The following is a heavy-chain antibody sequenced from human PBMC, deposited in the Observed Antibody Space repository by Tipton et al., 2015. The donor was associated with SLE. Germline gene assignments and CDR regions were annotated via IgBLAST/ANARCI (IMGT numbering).Heavy chain of an antibody. CDR3: ARGSDYYGYFEY. J-gene: IGHJ4*02. Sequence: TLSLTCTVSGGSISSYYWSWIRQPPGKGLEWIGYIFHSGSINSNPSLKSRVAMSLDTSKNQFSLRLSSVSTADTAVYYCARGSDYYGYFEYWGQGVLVTVSS. CDR2: IFHSGSI. V-gene: IGHV4-59*12. CDR1: GGSISSYY. D-gene: IGHD3-16*01.